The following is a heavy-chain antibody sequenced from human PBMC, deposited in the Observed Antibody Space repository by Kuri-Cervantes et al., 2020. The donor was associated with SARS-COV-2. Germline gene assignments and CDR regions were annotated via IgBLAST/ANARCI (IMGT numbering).Heavy chain of an antibody. CDR3: ARHFSWGSGEKYYDILTRPDYGMDV. J-gene: IGHJ6*02. V-gene: IGHV4-39*01. CDR1: GDSISSLSYY. CDR2: IYYSGST. Sequence: GSLRLSCSVSGDSISSLSYYWGWIRQPPGKGLEWIGSIYYSGSTFYNPSLKSRVTISVDTSKNQFSLKLSSVTAADTAVYYCARHFSWGSGEKYYDILTRPDYGMDVWGQGTTVTVSS. D-gene: IGHD3-9*01.